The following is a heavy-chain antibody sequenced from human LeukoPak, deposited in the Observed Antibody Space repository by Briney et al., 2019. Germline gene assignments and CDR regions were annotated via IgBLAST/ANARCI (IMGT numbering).Heavy chain of an antibody. Sequence: HPGRSLRLSCAASGFTFSSYAIHWVRQAPGKGLEWVAIISYDGTNKYYADSVRGRFTISRDNSKNTLYLQMNSLRAEDMAVYYCARDFGWLSGFDNWGQGTLVTVSS. CDR3: ARDFGWLSGFDN. CDR1: GFTFSSYA. D-gene: IGHD3-9*01. J-gene: IGHJ4*02. CDR2: ISYDGTNK. V-gene: IGHV3-30-3*01.